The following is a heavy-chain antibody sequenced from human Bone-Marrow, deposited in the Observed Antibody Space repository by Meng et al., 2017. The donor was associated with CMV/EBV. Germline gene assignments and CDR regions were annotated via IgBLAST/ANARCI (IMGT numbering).Heavy chain of an antibody. Sequence: GESLKISCAASGFTFSSYSMNWVRQAPGKGLEWVSYISSSSSTIYYADSVKGRFTISRDNAKNSLYLQMNSLRAEDTAVYYCAREGYYYDSSGYYYVSWFDYWGQGTLVTVSS. CDR3: AREGYYYDSSGYYYVSWFDY. CDR2: ISSSSSTI. CDR1: GFTFSSYS. D-gene: IGHD3-22*01. J-gene: IGHJ4*02. V-gene: IGHV3-48*04.